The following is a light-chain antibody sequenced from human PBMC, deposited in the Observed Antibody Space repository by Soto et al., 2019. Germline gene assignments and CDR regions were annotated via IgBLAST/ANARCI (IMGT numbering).Light chain of an antibody. CDR3: QQYDKWPRT. Sequence: SNSPGTLSCSRGERATLSCRASQSVSRKLAWYQQTRGQAPRLLIYGASTRATGVPARFSGSGSGTEFTLTISNLQSEDFAVYHCQQYDKWPRTFGQGTKVDIK. V-gene: IGKV3-15*01. J-gene: IGKJ1*01. CDR1: QSVSRK. CDR2: GAS.